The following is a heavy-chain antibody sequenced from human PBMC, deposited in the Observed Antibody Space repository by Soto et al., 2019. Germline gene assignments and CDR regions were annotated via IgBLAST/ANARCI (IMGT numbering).Heavy chain of an antibody. D-gene: IGHD4-17*01. CDR2: IYWNDDK. V-gene: IGHV2-5*01. CDR3: ASSVPYDYGDPNWFDP. J-gene: IGHJ5*02. CDR1: GFSLSTSGVG. Sequence: QITLKESGPTLVKPTQTLTLTCTFSGFSLSTSGVGVGWIRQPPGKALEWLALIYWNDDKRCSPSLKSRLTITKDTSKNQVVLTMTNMDPVDTATYYCASSVPYDYGDPNWFDPWGQGTLVTVSS.